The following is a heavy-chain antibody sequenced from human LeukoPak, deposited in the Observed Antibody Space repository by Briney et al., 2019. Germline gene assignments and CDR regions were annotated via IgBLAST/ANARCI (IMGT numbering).Heavy chain of an antibody. Sequence: SETLSLTCTVSGGSISNYYWSWIRQPPGKGLEWIGYIYYSGNTNYNPSLKSRVTISVDTSRNQFSLKLTSVAAADTAVYYCARARYANAWYAFDIWGQGTMVTVSS. CDR2: IYYSGNT. J-gene: IGHJ3*02. V-gene: IGHV4-59*01. D-gene: IGHD3-16*01. CDR3: ARARYANAWYAFDI. CDR1: GGSISNYY.